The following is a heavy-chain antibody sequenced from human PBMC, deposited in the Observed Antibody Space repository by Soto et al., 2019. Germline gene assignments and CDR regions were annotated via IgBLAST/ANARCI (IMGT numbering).Heavy chain of an antibody. CDR2: IIPILGET. V-gene: IGHV1-69*08. J-gene: IGHJ6*02. CDR1: GTIFSSYT. D-gene: IGHD3-16*01. Sequence: QVQLVQSGAEVKKPGSSVRVSCKASGTIFSSYTISWVRQAPGQGLEWMGRIIPILGETNSAQKFQDRVTLTADQYTNTAYMELNSLRLEDTAVYYCARGLGGRMDDWGQGTTVTVSS. CDR3: ARGLGGRMDD.